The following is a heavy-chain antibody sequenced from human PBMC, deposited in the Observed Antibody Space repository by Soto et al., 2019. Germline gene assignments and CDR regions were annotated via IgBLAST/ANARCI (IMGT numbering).Heavy chain of an antibody. V-gene: IGHV3-7*01. CDR3: ARSGGYSYGYYYYGMDV. J-gene: IGHJ6*02. D-gene: IGHD5-18*01. Sequence: GGSLRLSCAASGFTFSSYWMSWVRQAPGKGLEWVTNIKQDGSEKYYVDSVKGRFTISRDNAKNSLYLQMNSLRAEDTAVYYCARSGGYSYGYYYYGMDVWGQGTTVTVSS. CDR2: IKQDGSEK. CDR1: GFTFSSYW.